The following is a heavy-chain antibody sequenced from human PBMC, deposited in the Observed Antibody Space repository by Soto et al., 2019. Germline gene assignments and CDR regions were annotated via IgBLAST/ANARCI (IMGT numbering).Heavy chain of an antibody. J-gene: IGHJ1*01. D-gene: IGHD3-16*01. CDR2: ISGSGGST. V-gene: IGHV3-23*01. Sequence: EVQLLESGGGLVQPGGSLRLSCAASGFTFSSYAMSWVRQAPGQGLEWVSAISGSGGSTYYADSVKGRFTISRDNSKNALYLQMNSLRAEDTAVYYCAKDRPSLVNAAVGLIQHWGQGTLVTVSS. CDR3: AKDRPSLVNAAVGLIQH. CDR1: GFTFSSYA.